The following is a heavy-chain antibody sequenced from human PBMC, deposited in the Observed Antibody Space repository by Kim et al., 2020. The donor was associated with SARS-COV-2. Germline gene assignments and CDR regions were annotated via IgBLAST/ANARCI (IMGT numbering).Heavy chain of an antibody. CDR3: ARWPRPYSSSWYKDYYYYYMDV. D-gene: IGHD6-13*01. J-gene: IGHJ6*03. V-gene: IGHV3-11*01. CDR1: GFTFSDYY. Sequence: GGSLRLSCAASGFTFSDYYMSWIRQAPGKGLEWVSYISSSGSTIYYADSVKGRFTISRDNAKNSLYLQMNSLRAEDTAVYYCARWPRPYSSSWYKDYYYYYMDVWGKGTTVTVSS. CDR2: ISSSGSTI.